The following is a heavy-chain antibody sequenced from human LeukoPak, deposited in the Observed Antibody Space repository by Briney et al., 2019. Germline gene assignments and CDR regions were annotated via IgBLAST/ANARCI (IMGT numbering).Heavy chain of an antibody. CDR1: GGTFSSYA. D-gene: IGHD2-15*01. J-gene: IGHJ6*02. Sequence: SVKVSCKASGGTFSSYAISWVRQAPGQGLEWMGGIIPIFGTANYAQKFQGRVTLTRDTSLSTAYMELSNLRSDDTAVYYCARDEVVAAPNYFGMVVWGQGTTVSVSS. CDR2: IIPIFGTA. CDR3: ARDEVVAAPNYFGMVV. V-gene: IGHV1-69*05.